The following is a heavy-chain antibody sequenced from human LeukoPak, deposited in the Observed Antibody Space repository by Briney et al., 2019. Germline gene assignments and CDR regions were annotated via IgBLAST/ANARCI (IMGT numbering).Heavy chain of an antibody. V-gene: IGHV1-69*13. CDR1: GGTFSSYA. CDR2: IIPIFGTA. CDR3: ASARPYYDILTGYYN. J-gene: IGHJ4*02. Sequence: SVKVSCKASGGTFSSYAISWVRQAPGQGLEWMGGIIPIFGTANYAQKFRGRVTITADESTSTAYMELSSLRSEDTAVYYCASARPYYDILTGYYNWGQGTLVTVSS. D-gene: IGHD3-9*01.